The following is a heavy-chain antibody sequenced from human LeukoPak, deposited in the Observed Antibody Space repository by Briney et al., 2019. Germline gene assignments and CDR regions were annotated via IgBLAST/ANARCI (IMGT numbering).Heavy chain of an antibody. J-gene: IGHJ4*02. CDR3: AREIPGQQVALDF. CDR1: GLTLGSFW. D-gene: IGHD6-13*01. V-gene: IGHV3-7*01. Sequence: GGSLRLSCAASGLTLGSFWMSWVRPAPGEGLEWVGKIKDDGSEKYYAGSMKGRFTISRDNARNSLYLQMNSLRAEDTAVYFCAREIPGQQVALDFWGQGTLVTVSS. CDR2: IKDDGSEK.